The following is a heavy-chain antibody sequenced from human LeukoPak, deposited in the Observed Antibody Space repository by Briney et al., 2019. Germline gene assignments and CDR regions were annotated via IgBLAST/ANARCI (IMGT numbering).Heavy chain of an antibody. J-gene: IGHJ4*02. CDR3: ARDYYYYDSSGYSAY. Sequence: ASVKVSCKASGYTFTSYYMHWVRQAPGQGLEWMGMINPSGGSTSYAQKFQSRVTMTRDMSTSTVYMELSSLRAEDTAVYYCARDYYYYDSSGYSAYWGQGTLVTVSS. CDR1: GYTFTSYY. CDR2: INPSGGST. D-gene: IGHD3-22*01. V-gene: IGHV1-46*01.